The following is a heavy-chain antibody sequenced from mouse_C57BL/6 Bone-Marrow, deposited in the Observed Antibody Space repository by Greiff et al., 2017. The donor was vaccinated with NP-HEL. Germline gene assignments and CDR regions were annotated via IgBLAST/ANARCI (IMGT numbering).Heavy chain of an antibody. V-gene: IGHV5-9*01. D-gene: IGHD1-1*01. CDR1: GFTFSSYT. J-gene: IGHJ4*01. Sequence: EVQLVESGGGLVKPGGSLKLSCAASGFTFSSYTMSWVRQTPEKRLEWVATISGGGGNTYYPDSVKGRFTISRDNAKNTLYLQMSSLRSEDTALYYCARLFTTVVATGAMDYWGQGTSVTVSS. CDR3: ARLFTTVVATGAMDY. CDR2: ISGGGGNT.